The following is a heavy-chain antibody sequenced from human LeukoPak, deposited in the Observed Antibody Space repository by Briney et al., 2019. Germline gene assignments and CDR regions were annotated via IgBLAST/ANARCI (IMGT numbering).Heavy chain of an antibody. V-gene: IGHV4-34*01. J-gene: IGHJ4*02. CDR1: GGSFSGYY. Sequence: SETLSLTCAVYGGSFSGYYWSWIRQPPGKGLEWIGEINHSGSTNYNPSLKSRVTTSVDTSRTQFSLRLSSVTAADTAVYYCARGQDDRSGTFDYWGQGILVTVSS. CDR3: ARGQDDRSGTFDY. CDR2: INHSGST. D-gene: IGHD3-22*01.